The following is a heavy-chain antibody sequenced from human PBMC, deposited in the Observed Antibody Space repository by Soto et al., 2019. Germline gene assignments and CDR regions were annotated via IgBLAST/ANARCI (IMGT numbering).Heavy chain of an antibody. CDR2: IYPADSDT. Sequence: PGESLKISCETSGFTFTNYWIVWVRQVPGKGLEWMGLIYPADSDTRYNPSFQGQVTISADTSTNTAFLHWSSLSASDSATYFCARTGRSGLRWLDFFDPWGQATLVTVSS. V-gene: IGHV5-51*01. CDR3: ARTGRSGLRWLDFFDP. J-gene: IGHJ5*02. D-gene: IGHD4-17*01. CDR1: GFTFTNYW.